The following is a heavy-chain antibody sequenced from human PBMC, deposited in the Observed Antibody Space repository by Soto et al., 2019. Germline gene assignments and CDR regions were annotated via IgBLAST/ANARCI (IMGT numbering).Heavy chain of an antibody. CDR3: ARGQRFSDWFDP. CDR1: GGSMSSHY. J-gene: IGHJ5*02. D-gene: IGHD3-3*01. V-gene: IGHV4-4*07. CDR2: VYSSGGT. Sequence: SETLSLTCTVSGGSMSSHYWTWIRQPAGKGLEWIGRVYSSGGTHYNPSLKSRVTISLDTSKNQFSLRLLSVTDADTAVYYCARGQRFSDWFDPWGHGTLVTVSS.